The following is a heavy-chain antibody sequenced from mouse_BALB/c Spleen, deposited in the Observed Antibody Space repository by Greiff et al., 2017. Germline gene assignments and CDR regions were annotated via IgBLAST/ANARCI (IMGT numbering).Heavy chain of an antibody. V-gene: IGHV14-3*02. CDR1: GFNIKDTY. J-gene: IGHJ2*01. Sequence: VQLKESGAELVKPGASVKLSCTASGFNIKDTYMHWVKQRPEQGLEWIGRIDPANGNTKYDPKFQGKATITADTSSNTAYLQLSSLTSEDTAVYYCARGIYYGSSYGYWGQGTTLTVSS. CDR2: IDPANGNT. D-gene: IGHD1-1*01. CDR3: ARGIYYGSSYGY.